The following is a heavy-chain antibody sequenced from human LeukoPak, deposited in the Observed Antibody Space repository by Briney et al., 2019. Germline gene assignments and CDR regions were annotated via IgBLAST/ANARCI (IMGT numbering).Heavy chain of an antibody. CDR2: ISSSTGNT. CDR3: VRCSGGNCYGTNYFEH. D-gene: IGHD2-15*01. CDR1: GYTFTSYD. Sequence: ASVKVSCKASGYTFTSYDINWVRQATGRGLEWLGWISSSTGNTNYGRTVRGRVTMTTDASTTTAYMELRNLRSDDSAIYYCVRCSGGNCYGTNYFEHWGRGTLVSVSS. V-gene: IGHV1-18*01. J-gene: IGHJ1*01.